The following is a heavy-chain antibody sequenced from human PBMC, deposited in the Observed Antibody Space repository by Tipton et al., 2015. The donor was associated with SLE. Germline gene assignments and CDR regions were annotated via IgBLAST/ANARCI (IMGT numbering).Heavy chain of an antibody. CDR3: ARHAAAVAAPDY. J-gene: IGHJ4*02. CDR1: GGSFSGYY. D-gene: IGHD6-19*01. V-gene: IGHV4-34*01. CDR2: MYHSGST. Sequence: TLSLTCAVYGGSFSGYYWGWIRQPPGKGLEWIGSMYHSGSTYYNPSLKSRVTISVDTSKNQFSLKLSSVTAADTAVYYCARHAAAVAAPDYWGQGTLVTVSS.